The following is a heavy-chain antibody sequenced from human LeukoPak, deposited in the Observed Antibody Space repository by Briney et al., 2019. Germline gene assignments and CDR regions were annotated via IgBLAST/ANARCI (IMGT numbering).Heavy chain of an antibody. V-gene: IGHV4-59*12. CDR2: IYYSGST. CDR1: GGSISSYY. Sequence: SETLFLTCTVSGGSISSYYWSWIRQPPGKGLEWIGYIYYSGSTNYNPSLKSRVTISVDTSKNQFSLKLSSVTAADTAVYYCASGYDSSGYYFLGYWGQGTLVTVSS. J-gene: IGHJ4*02. CDR3: ASGYDSSGYYFLGY. D-gene: IGHD3-22*01.